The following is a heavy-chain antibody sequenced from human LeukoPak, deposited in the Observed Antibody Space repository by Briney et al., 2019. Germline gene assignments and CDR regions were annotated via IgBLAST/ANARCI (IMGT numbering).Heavy chain of an antibody. D-gene: IGHD3-22*01. CDR1: GGTFSSYA. CDR3: ARGRHAYYDSSGYYRQYYYYGMDV. Sequence: GASVKVSCKASGGTFSSYAISWVRQAPGQGLEWMGGIIPIFGTANYAQKFQGRVTITADESTSTAYMELSSLRSEDTAVYYCARGRHAYYDSSGYYRQYYYYGMDVWGQGTTVTVSS. V-gene: IGHV1-69*13. J-gene: IGHJ6*02. CDR2: IIPIFGTA.